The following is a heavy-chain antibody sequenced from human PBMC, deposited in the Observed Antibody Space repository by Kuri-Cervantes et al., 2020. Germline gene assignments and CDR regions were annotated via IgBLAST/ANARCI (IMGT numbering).Heavy chain of an antibody. CDR3: ARDRGLLWFRELWY. D-gene: IGHD3-10*01. Sequence: GESLKISCAASGFTFSSYAMHWVRQAPGKGLEYVSAISSNGGSTYHADSVKGRFTISRDNSKNTLYLQMGSLRAEDMAVYYCARDRGLLWFRELWYWGQGTLVTVSS. J-gene: IGHJ4*02. V-gene: IGHV3-64*02. CDR1: GFTFSSYA. CDR2: ISSNGGST.